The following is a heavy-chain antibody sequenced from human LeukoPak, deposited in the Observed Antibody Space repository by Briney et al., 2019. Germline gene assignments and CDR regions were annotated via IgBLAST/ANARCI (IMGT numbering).Heavy chain of an antibody. Sequence: GGTLRLSCAASGFTFSSYGMSWVRQAPGKGLEWVSSIDSSGGYMFYADSVKGRFIISRDNAKDSLYLQMNSLRVEDTAIYYCLRGDRRDYWGQGTLVTVSS. CDR1: GFTFSSYG. V-gene: IGHV3-21*06. CDR2: IDSSGGYM. CDR3: LRGDRRDY. J-gene: IGHJ4*02.